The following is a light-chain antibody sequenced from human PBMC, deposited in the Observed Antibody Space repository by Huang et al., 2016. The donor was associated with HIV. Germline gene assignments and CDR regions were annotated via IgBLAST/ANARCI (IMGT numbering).Light chain of an antibody. V-gene: IGKV3-15*01. Sequence: EIVMTQSPATLSVSPGERATLACRASQNIGDNLTWYQHKPGQAPTLLIYGASTRATGIPPRFSGRGSGTEITLTISGLESEDVAVYYCQQFNNWPPRFTFGPGTTVDVK. CDR3: QQFNNWPPRFT. CDR2: GAS. J-gene: IGKJ3*01. CDR1: QNIGDN.